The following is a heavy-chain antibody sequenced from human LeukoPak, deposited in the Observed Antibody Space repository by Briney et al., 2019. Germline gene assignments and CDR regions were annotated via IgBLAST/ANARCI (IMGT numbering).Heavy chain of an antibody. J-gene: IGHJ4*02. CDR1: GYTFIDYY. CDR2: INPRGGST. CDR3: ARRYYDNSGHSYGYYFDY. D-gene: IGHD3-22*01. V-gene: IGHV1-46*01. Sequence: ASVKVSCKASGYTFIDYYMHWVRHAPGQGLEWMGIINPRGGSTIYAQYFQGRVTLTRDTSTSTVYMELSSLRSEDTAVYYCARRYYDNSGHSYGYYFDYWGQGTLVTVSS.